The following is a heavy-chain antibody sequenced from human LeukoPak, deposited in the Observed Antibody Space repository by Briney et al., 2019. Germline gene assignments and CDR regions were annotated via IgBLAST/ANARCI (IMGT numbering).Heavy chain of an antibody. Sequence: GGSLRLSCEASGFTFSSYWMNWVRQAPGKGLEWVANINQDGSEKYYVDSVKGRFTISRDNAKNSLYLQMNSLRAEDTAVYYCARDYSEMATISDYFDYWGQGTLVTVPS. V-gene: IGHV3-7*01. CDR1: GFTFSSYW. J-gene: IGHJ4*02. CDR2: INQDGSEK. CDR3: ARDYSEMATISDYFDY. D-gene: IGHD5-24*01.